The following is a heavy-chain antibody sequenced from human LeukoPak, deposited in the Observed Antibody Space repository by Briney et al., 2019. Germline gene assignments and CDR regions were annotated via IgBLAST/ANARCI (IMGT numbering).Heavy chain of an antibody. J-gene: IGHJ4*02. CDR2: IYYSGST. Sequence: SETLSLTCTVSGGSISSSSYYWGWIRQPPGKGLEWIGSIYYSGSTYYNPSLKSRVTMSVDMSKNHFSLKLKSVTAADTAVYYCATRDTGSLADYWGQGTLVTVSS. CDR1: GGSISSSSYY. CDR3: ATRDTGSLADY. V-gene: IGHV4-39*07. D-gene: IGHD2-8*02.